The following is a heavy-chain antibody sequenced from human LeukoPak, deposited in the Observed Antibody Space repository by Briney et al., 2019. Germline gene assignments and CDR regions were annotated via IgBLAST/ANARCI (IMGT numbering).Heavy chain of an antibody. V-gene: IGHV4-4*07. CDR2: IYTSGST. Sequence: SETLSLTCTVSGGSISSYYWSWIRQPAGKGLEWIGRIYTSGSTNYNPSLKSRVTMSVDTSKNQFSLKLSSVTDADTAVYYCARDRGGSGSYYNRYNWFDPWGQGTLVTVSS. J-gene: IGHJ5*02. CDR3: ARDRGGSGSYYNRYNWFDP. CDR1: GGSISSYY. D-gene: IGHD3-10*01.